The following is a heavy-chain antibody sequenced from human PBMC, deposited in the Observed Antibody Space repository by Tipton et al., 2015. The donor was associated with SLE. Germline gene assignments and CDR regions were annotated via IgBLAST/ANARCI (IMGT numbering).Heavy chain of an antibody. CDR2: ITYDGSDK. V-gene: IGHV3-30*04. Sequence: SLRLSCAASGFTFGTYAMHWVRQAPGKGLEWVAVITYDGSDKYHADSVQGRFSISRDNSKNTLFLQMNSLTTEDTAMYYCVRVSGSHPALFDSWGQGTLVTVSS. D-gene: IGHD1-26*01. J-gene: IGHJ4*02. CDR1: GFTFGTYA. CDR3: VRVSGSHPALFDS.